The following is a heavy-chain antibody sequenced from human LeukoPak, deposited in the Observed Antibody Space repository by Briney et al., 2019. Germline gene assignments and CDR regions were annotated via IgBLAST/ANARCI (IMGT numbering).Heavy chain of an antibody. V-gene: IGHV3-30*03. CDR1: GFTFSSYG. Sequence: GGSLRLSCAASGFTFSSYGMHWVRQAPGKGLEWVAVISYDGSNKYYADSVKGRFTISRDNSKNTLYLQMNSLRAEDTAVYYCARDAQYYYGSGSYYNDYWGQGTLVTVSS. CDR3: ARDAQYYYGSGSYYNDY. CDR2: ISYDGSNK. D-gene: IGHD3-10*01. J-gene: IGHJ4*02.